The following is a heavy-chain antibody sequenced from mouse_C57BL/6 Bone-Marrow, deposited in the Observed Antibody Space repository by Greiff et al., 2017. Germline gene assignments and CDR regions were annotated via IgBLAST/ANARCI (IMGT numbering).Heavy chain of an antibody. CDR3: ARFAAQATGY. CDR2: IYPRSGNT. Sequence: QVQLQQSGAELARPGASVKLSCKASGYTFTSYGISWVKQRTGQGLEWIGEIYPRSGNTYYNEKFKGKATLTADKSSSTADMELRSLTSEDSAVYFCARFAAQATGYWGQGTTLTVSS. V-gene: IGHV1-81*01. J-gene: IGHJ2*01. CDR1: GYTFTSYG. D-gene: IGHD3-2*02.